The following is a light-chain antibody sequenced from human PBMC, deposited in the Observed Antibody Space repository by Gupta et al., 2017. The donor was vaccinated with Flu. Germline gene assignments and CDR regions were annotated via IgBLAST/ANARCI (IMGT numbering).Light chain of an antibody. CDR2: EVS. J-gene: IGLJ3*02. CDR3: SSYAGSSKWV. CDR1: GSDVGGYNY. Sequence: QSAPTQPPSASGSPGQSVTISCPGTGSDVGGYNYVSWFQQHPGKTPKLMIYEVSKRPSGVPDRFSGSKSGNTASLTVSGLQAEDEADYFCSSYAGSSKWVFGGGTKVTVL. V-gene: IGLV2-8*01.